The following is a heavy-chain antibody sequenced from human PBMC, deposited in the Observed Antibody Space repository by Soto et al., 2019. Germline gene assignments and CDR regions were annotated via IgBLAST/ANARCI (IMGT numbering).Heavy chain of an antibody. CDR3: ARDGDVITMIVVGEYYFDY. D-gene: IGHD3-22*01. J-gene: IGHJ4*02. CDR1: GFTFSSYG. Sequence: GGSLRLSCAASGFTFSSYGMHWVRQAPGKGLEWVAVIWYDGSNKYYADSVKGRFTISRDNSKNTLYLQMNSLRAEDTAVYYCARDGDVITMIVVGEYYFDYWGQGTLVTVSS. V-gene: IGHV3-33*01. CDR2: IWYDGSNK.